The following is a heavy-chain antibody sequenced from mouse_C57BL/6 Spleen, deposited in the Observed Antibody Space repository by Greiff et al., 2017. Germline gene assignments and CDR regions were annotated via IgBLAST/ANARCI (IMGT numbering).Heavy chain of an antibody. D-gene: IGHD2-2*01. J-gene: IGHJ4*01. CDR2: IRLKSDNYAT. CDR3: SPMVTTSYYAMDY. Sequence: EVKLVESGGGLVQPGGSMKLSCVASGFTFSNYWMNWVRQSPEKGLEWVAQIRLKSDNYATHYAESVKGRFTISRDDSKSSVYLQMNNLRAEDTGIYYCSPMVTTSYYAMDYWGQGTSVTVSS. CDR1: GFTFSNYW. V-gene: IGHV6-3*01.